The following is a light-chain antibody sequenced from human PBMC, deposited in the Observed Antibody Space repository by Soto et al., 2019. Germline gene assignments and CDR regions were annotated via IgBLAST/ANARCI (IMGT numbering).Light chain of an antibody. V-gene: IGKV3-20*01. J-gene: IGKJ4*01. Sequence: EIVLTQSPGTLSLSPGERATLSCRASQSVSSSYLAWYQQKPGQAPRLLIYGASSRATGIPDMFSGSGSGTDFPLTISRLEPEDFAVYYCQQYGSSPLTFGGGNKVEIK. CDR3: QQYGSSPLT. CDR1: QSVSSSY. CDR2: GAS.